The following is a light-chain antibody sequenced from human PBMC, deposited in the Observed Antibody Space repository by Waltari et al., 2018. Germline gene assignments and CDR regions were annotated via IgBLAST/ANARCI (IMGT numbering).Light chain of an antibody. CDR2: QAS. CDR1: QGISSW. CDR3: QQYDHYPWT. Sequence: DIQMTQSPSTLYASVGDRVNITCRTSQGISSWLAWYQQTPGKVPKLLIYQASTLESGVPSRFSGSGSGTEFTLTISSLQPDDSATYYCQQYDHYPWTFGQGTKVELK. V-gene: IGKV1-5*03. J-gene: IGKJ1*01.